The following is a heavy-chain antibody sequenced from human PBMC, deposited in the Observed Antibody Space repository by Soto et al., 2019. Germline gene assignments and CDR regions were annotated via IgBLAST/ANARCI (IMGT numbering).Heavy chain of an antibody. Sequence: PSETLSLTCTVSGGSISHYYWNWIRQPPGKGLEWIGYVYNSGSTNYNPSLKSRVTISVDTSKNQFSLKLSSVTAADTAVYYCARDGAATGSVYLDYWGQGTLVTVSS. V-gene: IGHV4-4*08. J-gene: IGHJ4*02. CDR1: GGSISHYY. CDR2: VYNSGST. D-gene: IGHD6-13*01. CDR3: ARDGAATGSVYLDY.